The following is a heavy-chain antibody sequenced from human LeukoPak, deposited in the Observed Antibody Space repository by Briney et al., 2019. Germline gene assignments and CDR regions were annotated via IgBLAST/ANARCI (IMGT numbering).Heavy chain of an antibody. CDR1: GFTFSSYS. D-gene: IGHD3-3*01. CDR2: ISSSSSTI. Sequence: GGSLRLSCAASGFTFSSYSMNWVRQAPGKGLEWVSYISSSSSTIYYADSVKGRFTISRDNAKNSLYLQMNSLRDEDTAVYYCVRGGHVLRFLEWLTSWGQGTLVTVSS. CDR3: VRGGHVLRFLEWLTS. J-gene: IGHJ4*02. V-gene: IGHV3-48*02.